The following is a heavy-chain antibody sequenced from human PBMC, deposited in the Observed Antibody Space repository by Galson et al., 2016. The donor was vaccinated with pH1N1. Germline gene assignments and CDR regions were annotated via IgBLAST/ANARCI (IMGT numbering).Heavy chain of an antibody. Sequence: SLRLSCAASGFTFADYTMYWVRQVPGKGLEWVSLISWDGDYANLGDSVKGRFTVSRDNSRSSLSLQITSLRIEDTALYYCAKDMFRTSHDFRRGDYTWVAYYGVDAWGQGTRVTVSS. CDR1: GFTFADYT. J-gene: IGHJ6*02. CDR2: ISWDGDYA. CDR3: AKDMFRTSHDFRRGDYTWVAYYGVDA. V-gene: IGHV3-43*01. D-gene: IGHD3-3*01.